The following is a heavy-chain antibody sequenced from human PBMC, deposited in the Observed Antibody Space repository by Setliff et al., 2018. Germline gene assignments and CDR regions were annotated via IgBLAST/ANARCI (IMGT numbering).Heavy chain of an antibody. D-gene: IGHD3-3*01. CDR2: IFYGGTT. J-gene: IGHJ6*02. CDR1: GASISSSSYY. V-gene: IGHV4-39*07. CDR3: ARDLGGWSGYPDYGMDV. Sequence: ASETLSLTCTVSGASISSSSYYWAWIRQPPGRGLELIGSIFYGGTTHYNPSLKSRVTISVDTSKNQFSLKLSSVTAADTAVYYCARDLGGWSGYPDYGMDVWGQGTTVTVSS.